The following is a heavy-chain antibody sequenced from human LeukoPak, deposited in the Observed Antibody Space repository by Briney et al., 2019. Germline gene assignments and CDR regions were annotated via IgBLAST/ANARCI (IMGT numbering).Heavy chain of an antibody. V-gene: IGHV4-39*01. D-gene: IGHD3-10*01. CDR1: DGSISSSSYY. Sequence: SETLSLTCTVSDGSISSSSYYWGWIRQPPGKGLEWIGSTYYSGSTYSNPSFKSRVTISVDTSKNQFSLKLSSVTAADTAVYYCARVAGSGCGDYVAYWGQGSLVTVSS. J-gene: IGHJ4*02. CDR2: TYYSGST. CDR3: ARVAGSGCGDYVAY.